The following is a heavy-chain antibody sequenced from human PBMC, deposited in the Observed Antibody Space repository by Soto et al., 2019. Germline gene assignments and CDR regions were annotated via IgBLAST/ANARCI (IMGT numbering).Heavy chain of an antibody. J-gene: IGHJ3*02. Sequence: GVSLRLSCAASGFTFSSYAMSWVRQAPGKGLEWVSAMSGSGGSTYYADSVKGRFTISRDNSKNTLYLQMNSLRAEDTAVYYCEKAQKSNDSNMVRAVIINAAFDIWGQGTMGTISS. V-gene: IGHV3-23*01. CDR3: EKAQKSNDSNMVRAVIINAAFDI. D-gene: IGHD3-10*01. CDR1: GFTFSSYA. CDR2: MSGSGGST.